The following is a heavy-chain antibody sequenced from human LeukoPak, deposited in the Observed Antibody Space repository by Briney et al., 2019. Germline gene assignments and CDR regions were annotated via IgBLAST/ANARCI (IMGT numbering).Heavy chain of an antibody. CDR1: GYTFTGYY. CDR3: ARFGWELHAFDI. J-gene: IGHJ3*02. V-gene: IGHV1-46*01. Sequence: ASVKVSCKASGYTFTGYYMHWVRQAPGQGLEWMGIINPSGGSTSYAQKFQGRVTMTRDTSTSTVYMELSSLRSEDTAVYYCARFGWELHAFDIWGQGTMVTVSS. CDR2: INPSGGST. D-gene: IGHD1-26*01.